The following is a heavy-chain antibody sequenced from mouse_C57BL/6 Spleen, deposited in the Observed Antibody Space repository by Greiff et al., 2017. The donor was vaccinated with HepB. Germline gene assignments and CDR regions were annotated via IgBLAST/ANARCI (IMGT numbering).Heavy chain of an antibody. CDR2: SRNKANDYTT. Sequence: EVQVVESGGGLVQSGRSLRLSCATSGFTFSDFYMEWVRQAPGKGLEWIAASRNKANDYTTEYSASVKGRFIVSRDTSQSILYLQMNALRAEDAAIYYCARDDDSYYAMDYWGQGTSVTVSS. J-gene: IGHJ4*01. V-gene: IGHV7-1*01. CDR1: GFTFSDFY. CDR3: ARDDDSYYAMDY.